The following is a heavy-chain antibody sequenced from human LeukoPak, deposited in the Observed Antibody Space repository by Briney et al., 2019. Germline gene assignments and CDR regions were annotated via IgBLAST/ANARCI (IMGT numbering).Heavy chain of an antibody. CDR3: AREFYSNYNYYFDH. D-gene: IGHD4-11*01. J-gene: IGHJ4*02. CDR1: RFTFSSYW. CDR2: IKQDGSDK. Sequence: GGSLRLSCAAPRFTFSSYWMSWVRQAPGKGPEWVANIKQDGSDKSYVDSVKGRFTISRDNAKNSLYLQMNSLRAEDTAVYYCAREFYSNYNYYFDHWGQGTLVTVSS. V-gene: IGHV3-7*01.